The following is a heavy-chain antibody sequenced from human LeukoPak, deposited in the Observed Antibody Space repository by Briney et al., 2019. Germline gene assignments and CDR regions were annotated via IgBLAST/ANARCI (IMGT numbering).Heavy chain of an antibody. CDR2: ISSSSSTI. D-gene: IGHD3-22*01. Sequence: GGSLRLSCAASGFTFSSYSMNWVRQAPGKGLEWVSYISSSSSTIYYADSVKGRFTISRDNAKNSLYLQMNSLRAEDTAVYYCAKGNYYDTPKGFFDYWGQGTLVTVSS. CDR3: AKGNYYDTPKGFFDY. CDR1: GFTFSSYS. J-gene: IGHJ4*02. V-gene: IGHV3-48*01.